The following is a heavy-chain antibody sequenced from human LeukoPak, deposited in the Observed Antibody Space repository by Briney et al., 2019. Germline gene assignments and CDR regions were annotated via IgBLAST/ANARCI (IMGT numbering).Heavy chain of an antibody. D-gene: IGHD4-17*01. CDR1: GRPISGGGYY. CDR2: IYYSGTT. J-gene: IGHJ4*02. Sequence: PSETLSLTCTVSGRPISGGGYYWSWIRQYPGKGLEWTGYIYYSGTTYYNPSLKSRVTISVDTSKNQFSLILSSVTAADTAVYYCARIYGYGVNDYWGQGTLVTVSS. CDR3: ARIYGYGVNDY. V-gene: IGHV4-31*03.